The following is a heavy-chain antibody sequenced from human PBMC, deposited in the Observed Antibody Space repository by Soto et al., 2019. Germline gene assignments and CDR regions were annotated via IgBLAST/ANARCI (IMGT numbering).Heavy chain of an antibody. V-gene: IGHV1-18*01. J-gene: IGHJ6*03. CDR2: ISAYNGNT. CDR3: ARGDVVVPAAMSYYYYYYMDV. Sequence: ASVKVSCKAAGYTFTNYGINCGRQAPGQGLEWLGWISAYNGNTNYAQKPQGRVTMTTDTSTTTAYMELRSLRSDDTAVYYCARGDVVVPAAMSYYYYYYMDVWGKGTTVTVSS. D-gene: IGHD2-2*01. CDR1: GYTFTNYG.